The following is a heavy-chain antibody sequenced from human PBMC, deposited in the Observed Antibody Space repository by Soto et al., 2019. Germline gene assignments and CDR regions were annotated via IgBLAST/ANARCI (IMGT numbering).Heavy chain of an antibody. J-gene: IGHJ4*02. CDR3: ARDQYGDYDHDF. CDR2: ISSSGITI. CDR1: GFTFSSHS. D-gene: IGHD5-12*01. Sequence: PGGSLRLSCAASGFTFSSHSMDWVRQAQGKGLEWVSYISSSGITIYYADSVKGRFTISRDNAENSLFLQMNSLRAEDTAIYFCARDQYGDYDHDFWGQGTLVTVSS. V-gene: IGHV3-48*04.